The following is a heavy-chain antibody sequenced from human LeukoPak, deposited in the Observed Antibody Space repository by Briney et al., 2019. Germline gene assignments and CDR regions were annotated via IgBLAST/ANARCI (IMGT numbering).Heavy chain of an antibody. J-gene: IGHJ3*02. V-gene: IGHV4-39*07. CDR1: GGSISSSSYY. CDR2: IYYSGST. CDR3: ARWISGYPFFDI. Sequence: SETLSLTCTVSGGSISSSSYYWGWIRQPPGKGLEWIGSIYYSGSTYYNPSLKSRVTISVDKSKNQFSLKLSSVTAADTAVYYCARWISGYPFFDIWGQGTMVTVSS. D-gene: IGHD3-22*01.